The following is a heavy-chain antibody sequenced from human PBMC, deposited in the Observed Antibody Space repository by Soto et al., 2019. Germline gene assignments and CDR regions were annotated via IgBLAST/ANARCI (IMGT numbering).Heavy chain of an antibody. V-gene: IGHV3-11*01. Sequence: QEQLAESGGGLVKPGGSLRLSCAASGFSFNVYYMTWIRQAPGSGVEWVASISILGDSTYYADFVKGRFPISRDNASNPLQLQMATLRAEETAVYYCARARAGTRTFPRNTFNMWGQGTTVTVAS. CDR3: ARARAGTRTFPRNTFNM. CDR2: ISILGDST. D-gene: IGHD6-19*01. CDR1: GFSFNVYY. J-gene: IGHJ3*02.